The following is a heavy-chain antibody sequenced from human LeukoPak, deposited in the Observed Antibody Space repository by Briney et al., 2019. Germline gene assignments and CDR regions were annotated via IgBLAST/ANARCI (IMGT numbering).Heavy chain of an antibody. CDR3: AKDRCFGSGSYYNDY. CDR2: ISDSGSST. V-gene: IGHV3-23*01. CDR1: GFTFSSYA. Sequence: GGSLRLSCAASGFTFSSYAMSWVRQAPGKGLEWVSTISDSGSSTYYADSVKGRFTISRDNSKNTLYLQTNSLRAEDTAVYYCAKDRCFGSGSYYNDYWGQGTLVTVSS. J-gene: IGHJ4*02. D-gene: IGHD3-10*01.